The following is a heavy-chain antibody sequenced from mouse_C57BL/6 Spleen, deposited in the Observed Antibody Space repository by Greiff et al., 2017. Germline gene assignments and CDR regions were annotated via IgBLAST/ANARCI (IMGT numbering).Heavy chain of an antibody. J-gene: IGHJ1*03. CDR1: GFTFSSYA. CDR2: ISSGGDYI. V-gene: IGHV5-9-1*02. Sequence: EVMLVESGEGLVKPGGSLKLSCAASGFTFSSYAMSWVRQTPEKRLEWVAYISSGGDYIYYAAPVQGRFTISRDNARNTQYLQMSSLKSEDTAMYYWTKSLDYYGSSHWYYDVWGTGTTVTVAS. D-gene: IGHD1-1*01. CDR3: TKSLDYYGSSHWYYDV.